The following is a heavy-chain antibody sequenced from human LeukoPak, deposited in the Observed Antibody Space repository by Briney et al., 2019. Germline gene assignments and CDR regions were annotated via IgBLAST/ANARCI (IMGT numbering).Heavy chain of an antibody. D-gene: IGHD3-10*01. V-gene: IGHV3-23*01. CDR3: ARDIGGFGDY. Sequence: AGGSLRLSCAASGFAFSSYAMSWVRQAPGKGLEWVSAISGSGVSTYYADSVKGRFTISRDNSKNTLYLQMNCLRAEDTAVYYCARDIGGFGDYWGQGTLVTVSS. J-gene: IGHJ4*02. CDR2: ISGSGVST. CDR1: GFAFSSYA.